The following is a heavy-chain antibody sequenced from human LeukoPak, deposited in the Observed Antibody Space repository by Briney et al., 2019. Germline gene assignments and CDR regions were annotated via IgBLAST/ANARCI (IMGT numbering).Heavy chain of an antibody. Sequence: QTGGSLRLSCAASGFTFSSYGMHWVRQAPGKGLEWVAFIRYDGSNKYYADSVKGRFTISRDNSKNTLYLQMNSLRAEDTAVYYCANQFCTTLNYYYYYGMDVWGQGTTVTVSS. V-gene: IGHV3-30*02. D-gene: IGHD1-1*01. CDR2: IRYDGSNK. J-gene: IGHJ6*02. CDR3: ANQFCTTLNYYYYYGMDV. CDR1: GFTFSSYG.